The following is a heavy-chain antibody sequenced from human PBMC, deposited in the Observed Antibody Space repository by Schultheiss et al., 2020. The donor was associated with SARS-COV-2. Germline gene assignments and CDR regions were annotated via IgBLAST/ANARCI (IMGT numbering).Heavy chain of an antibody. V-gene: IGHV3-23*01. CDR2: ISGSGVST. Sequence: GGSLRLSCAASGFTFTNYAMSWVRQAPGKGLEWVSAISGSGVSTYYADSVKGRFTVSRDNSKSTVFLQMNSLRVEDTALYFCARRDLGIAAAVYWGQGTTVTVSS. CDR1: GFTFTNYA. D-gene: IGHD6-13*01. J-gene: IGHJ6*02. CDR3: ARRDLGIAAAVY.